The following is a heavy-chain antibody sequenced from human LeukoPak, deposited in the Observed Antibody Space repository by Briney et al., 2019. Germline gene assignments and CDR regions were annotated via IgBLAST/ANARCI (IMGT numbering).Heavy chain of an antibody. Sequence: GGSLRLSCAASGFTFSSYGMHWVRQAPGKGLEWVAVISYDGSNKYYADSVKGRFTISRDNSKNTLYLQMNSLRAEDTAVYYCHSSSRAYDYWGQGTLVTVSS. V-gene: IGHV3-30*03. CDR3: HSSSRAYDY. D-gene: IGHD6-6*01. J-gene: IGHJ4*02. CDR1: GFTFSSYG. CDR2: ISYDGSNK.